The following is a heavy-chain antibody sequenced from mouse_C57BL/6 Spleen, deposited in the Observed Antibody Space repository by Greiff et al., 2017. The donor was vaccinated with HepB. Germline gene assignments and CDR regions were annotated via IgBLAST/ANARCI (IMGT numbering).Heavy chain of an antibody. Sequence: DVQLVESGGGLVQPGGSLKLSCAASGFTFSDYGMAWVRQAPRKGPEWVAFISNLAYSIYYADTVTGRFTISRENAKNTLYLEMSSLRSEDTAMYYCASPDYYDTKSFAYWGQGTLVTVSA. CDR1: GFTFSDYG. CDR2: ISNLAYSI. V-gene: IGHV5-15*01. J-gene: IGHJ3*01. CDR3: ASPDYYDTKSFAY. D-gene: IGHD1-1*01.